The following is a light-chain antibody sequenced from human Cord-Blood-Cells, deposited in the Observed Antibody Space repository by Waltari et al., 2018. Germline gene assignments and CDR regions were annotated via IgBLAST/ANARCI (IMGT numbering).Light chain of an antibody. Sequence: QSVLTQPPSVSGAPGQRVTIPCPGSSSTIGAGYDVHWYQQLPGTAPKLLIYGNSNRPSGVPDRFSGSKSGTSASLAITGLQAEDEADYYCQSYDSSLSGYVFGTGTKVTVL. V-gene: IGLV1-40*01. CDR1: SSTIGAGYD. CDR2: GNS. J-gene: IGLJ1*01. CDR3: QSYDSSLSGYV.